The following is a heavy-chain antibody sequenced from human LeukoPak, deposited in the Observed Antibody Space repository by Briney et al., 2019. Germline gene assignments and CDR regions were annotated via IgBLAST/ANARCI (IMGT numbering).Heavy chain of an antibody. CDR2: INPNNGGT. J-gene: IGHJ5*02. D-gene: IGHD1-26*01. CDR3: ARESGSYYGYNWFDP. CDR1: GYTFTGYY. Sequence: ASVKVSCKASGYTFTGYYMHWVRQAPGQGLEWMGWINPNNGGTNYAQKFQGRVTMTRDTSISTAYMELSRLRSDDTAVYYCARESGSYYGYNWFDPWGQGTLVTVSS. V-gene: IGHV1-2*02.